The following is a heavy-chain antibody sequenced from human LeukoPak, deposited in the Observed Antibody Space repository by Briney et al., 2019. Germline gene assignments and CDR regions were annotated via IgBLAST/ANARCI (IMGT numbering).Heavy chain of an antibody. CDR1: GFTFSDSP. CDR2: IGGSGDVI. Sequence: GGSLRLSCAASGFTFSDSPMNWVRQAPGKGLEWVSTIGGSGDVIYSTDSVKGRFTVSRDNFKSTMYLQMDGLRAEDTATYYCAKFMGGSGDYVSAFYYYALDVWGQGTTVTVSS. V-gene: IGHV3-23*01. J-gene: IGHJ6*02. D-gene: IGHD3-10*02. CDR3: AKFMGGSGDYVSAFYYYALDV.